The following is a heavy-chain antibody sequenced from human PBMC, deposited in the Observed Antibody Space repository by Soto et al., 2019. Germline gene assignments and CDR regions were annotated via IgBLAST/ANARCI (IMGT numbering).Heavy chain of an antibody. D-gene: IGHD3-3*02. Sequence: QVHLVQSGAEVKQPGASVKVSCKASGYTFSVYHMHWVRQAPGQGLEWMGWVHPNSGGTNYAQSFAGRDAMTRDTSINKADMELSRLTSDDTAVYDCVKEPQRGIDVWGQGTMVTVSS. CDR3: VKEPQRGIDV. CDR1: GYTFSVYH. J-gene: IGHJ6*02. CDR2: VHPNSGGT. V-gene: IGHV1-2*02.